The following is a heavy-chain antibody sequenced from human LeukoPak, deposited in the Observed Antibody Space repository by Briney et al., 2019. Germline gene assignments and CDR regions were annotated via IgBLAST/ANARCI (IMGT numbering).Heavy chain of an antibody. CDR1: GGSISSSSAY. V-gene: IGHV4-39*01. D-gene: IGHD5-18*01. CDR3: VSPRGFSYGYFDY. CDR2: IYYSKNT. J-gene: IGHJ4*02. Sequence: SETLSLTCTVSGGSISSSSAYWGWIRQPPGKGPEWIGSIYYSKNTYYNPSLKSRVTISADTSKNQFSLTLGSVSATDTAVYYCVSPRGFSYGYFDYWGQGTLVTVSS.